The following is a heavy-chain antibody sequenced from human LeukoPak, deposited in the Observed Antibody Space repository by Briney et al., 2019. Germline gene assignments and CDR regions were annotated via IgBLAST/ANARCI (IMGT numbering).Heavy chain of an antibody. CDR2: ISAYNGNT. J-gene: IGHJ6*02. Sequence: ASVKVSCKASGYTFTSYGISWARQAPGQGLEWMGWISAYNGNTNYAQKLQGRVTMTTDTSTSTAYMELRSLRSDDTAVYYCARDGPDGVVAAVPVHYYYYGMDVWGQGTTVTVSS. V-gene: IGHV1-18*01. CDR1: GYTFTSYG. D-gene: IGHD2-15*01. CDR3: ARDGPDGVVAAVPVHYYYYGMDV.